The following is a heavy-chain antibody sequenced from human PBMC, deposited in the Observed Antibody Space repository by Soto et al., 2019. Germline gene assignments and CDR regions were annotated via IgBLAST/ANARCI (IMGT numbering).Heavy chain of an antibody. J-gene: IGHJ4*02. V-gene: IGHV4-31*03. CDR3: ASTYYTGDTGPYDY. D-gene: IGHD2-21*01. Sequence: SETLSLTCTVSGDSISSGGYYWSWIRQHPGKGLEWIGYIYYSGTTYYNPSLESRVSISADTSENQFSLKVKSVTVADTAVYYCASTYYTGDTGPYDYSGQGTLLTVSS. CDR2: IYYSGTT. CDR1: GDSISSGGYY.